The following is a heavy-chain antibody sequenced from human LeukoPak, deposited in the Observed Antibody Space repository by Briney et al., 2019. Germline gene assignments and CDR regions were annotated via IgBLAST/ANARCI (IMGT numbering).Heavy chain of an antibody. V-gene: IGHV3-9*01. CDR2: ISWNSGSL. Sequence: PGGSLRLSCAASGFTFDDYAMHWVRQAPGKGLEWVSGISWNSGSLGYADSVKGRFTISRDNAKNSLYLQMNSLRAEDTAVYYCARGSVRGVRRHAFDIRGQGTMVTVSS. J-gene: IGHJ3*02. D-gene: IGHD3-10*01. CDR1: GFTFDDYA. CDR3: ARGSVRGVRRHAFDI.